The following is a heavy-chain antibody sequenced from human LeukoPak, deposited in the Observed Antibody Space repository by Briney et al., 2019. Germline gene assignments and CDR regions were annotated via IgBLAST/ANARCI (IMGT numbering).Heavy chain of an antibody. Sequence: ASVKVSCKASGGTFSSYAISWVRQAPGQGLEWMGRIIPIFGTANYAQNIQGRVTITTDESTSTAYMELSSLRSEDTAVYYCARDALGNYYDSSGYYLDYWGQGTLVTVSS. V-gene: IGHV1-69*05. CDR1: GGTFSSYA. CDR3: ARDALGNYYDSSGYYLDY. J-gene: IGHJ4*02. D-gene: IGHD3-22*01. CDR2: IIPIFGTA.